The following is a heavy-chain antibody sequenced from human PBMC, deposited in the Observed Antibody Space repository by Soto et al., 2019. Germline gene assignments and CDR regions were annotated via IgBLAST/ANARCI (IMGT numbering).Heavy chain of an antibody. CDR1: GGSISSGDYY. V-gene: IGHV4-30-4*01. Sequence: QVQLQESGPGLVKPSQTLSLTCTVSGGSISSGDYYWSWIRQPPGKGLEWIGYIYYSGSTYYNPSLKSPVTISVDTSKNQCSLKLSSVTAADTAVYYCARERPDGARLDPWGQGTLVTVSS. CDR3: ARERPDGARLDP. D-gene: IGHD6-6*01. J-gene: IGHJ5*02. CDR2: IYYSGST.